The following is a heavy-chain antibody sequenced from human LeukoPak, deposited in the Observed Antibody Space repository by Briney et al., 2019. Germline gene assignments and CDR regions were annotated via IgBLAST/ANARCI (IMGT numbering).Heavy chain of an antibody. CDR3: ARGDCSSTSCYFDY. V-gene: IGHV3-20*04. Sequence: GGSLSLSCAASGFTFDDYGMSWVRQAPGKGLEWVSGINWNGGSTGYADSVKGRFTISRDNAKNSLYLQMNSLRAEDTALYYCARGDCSSTSCYFDYWGQGTLVTVSS. J-gene: IGHJ4*02. CDR1: GFTFDDYG. D-gene: IGHD2-2*01. CDR2: INWNGGST.